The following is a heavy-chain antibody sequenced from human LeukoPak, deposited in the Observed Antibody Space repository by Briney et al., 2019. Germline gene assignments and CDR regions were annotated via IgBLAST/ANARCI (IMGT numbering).Heavy chain of an antibody. J-gene: IGHJ3*02. CDR3: VEEGYDSRAFDI. V-gene: IGHV4-39*07. CDR1: GGSISSSSYY. D-gene: IGHD3-22*01. Sequence: SETLSLTCTVSGGSISSSSYYWGWIRQPPGKGLEWIGSIYYSGSTYYNPSLKSRVTISVDTSKNQFSLKLSSVTAADTAVYYCVEEGYDSRAFDIWGQGTMVTVSS. CDR2: IYYSGST.